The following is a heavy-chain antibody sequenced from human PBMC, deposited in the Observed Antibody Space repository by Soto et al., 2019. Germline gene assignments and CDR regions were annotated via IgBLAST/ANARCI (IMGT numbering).Heavy chain of an antibody. CDR1: GGSVSSGCCY. Sequence: QLQLQESGPGLVKPSETLSLTCTVSGGSVSSGCCYWGWIRQPPGKGLAWIGSIYHDGSTYYNPSLNSRVTIGADTTKNLLCLQQGAVAASVTAGSFAGGLNPRYDYGNYDGDYWGQGTLVTVSS. J-gene: IGHJ4*02. V-gene: IGHV4-39*01. CDR2: IYHDGST. D-gene: IGHD4-17*01. CDR3: GGLNPRYDYGNYDGDY.